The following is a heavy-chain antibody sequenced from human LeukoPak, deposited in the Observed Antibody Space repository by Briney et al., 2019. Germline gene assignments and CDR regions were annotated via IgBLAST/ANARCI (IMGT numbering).Heavy chain of an antibody. CDR3: ARERYYYGGKTWFDP. CDR2: IYYTGST. Sequence: SETLSLTCSVSGGHIITSDHYWGWIRQPPGKGLEWIGSIYYTGSTSTNPFFKSRVTVSVDTSKNQFSLNLTSVTAADTAVYYCARERYYYGGKTWFDPWGQGTLVTVSS. D-gene: IGHD4-23*01. CDR1: GGHIITSDHY. V-gene: IGHV4-39*07. J-gene: IGHJ5*02.